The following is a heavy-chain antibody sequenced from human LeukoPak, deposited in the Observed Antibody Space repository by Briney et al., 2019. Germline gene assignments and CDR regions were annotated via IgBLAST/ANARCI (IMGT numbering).Heavy chain of an antibody. CDR2: ISGSGHST. J-gene: IGHJ6*02. Sequence: QSGGSLRLSCAASRFTFSSYVMSWVRQAPGKGLECVSAISGSGHSTYYADSVKGRFTISRDNSKNTLYLQMNSLRAEDTAVYYCARVSGTIQIWPQPFGDGMGVWGQGTMVTVSS. V-gene: IGHV3-23*01. D-gene: IGHD5-18*01. CDR1: RFTFSSYV. CDR3: ARVSGTIQIWPQPFGDGMGV.